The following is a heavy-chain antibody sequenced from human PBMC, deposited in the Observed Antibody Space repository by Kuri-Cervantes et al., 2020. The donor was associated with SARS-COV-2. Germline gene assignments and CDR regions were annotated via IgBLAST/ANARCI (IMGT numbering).Heavy chain of an antibody. CDR2: ISYDGGNK. Sequence: GESLKISCTASGFTFGDYAMSWVRQAPGKGLEWVAFISYDGGNKYYADSVKGRFTISRDNSKNTLYLQMNSLRAEDTAVYFCARGEVGEAYYDFWSGYYSGCVDYWGQGTLVTVSS. J-gene: IGHJ4*02. V-gene: IGHV3-30-3*01. CDR1: GFTFGDYA. D-gene: IGHD3-3*01. CDR3: ARGEVGEAYYDFWSGYYSGCVDY.